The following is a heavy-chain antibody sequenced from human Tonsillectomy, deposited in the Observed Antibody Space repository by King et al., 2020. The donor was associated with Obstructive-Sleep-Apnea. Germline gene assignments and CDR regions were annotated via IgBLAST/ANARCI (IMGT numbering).Heavy chain of an antibody. CDR1: GYSVISGDY. D-gene: IGHD2-8*02. Sequence: LQLQESGPGLVKPSETLSLACTVSGYSVISGDYWGWIRQPPGRGLEWIGSIYHSGYTRYNPSLKSRANISVDTSTNQFFLRLTSVTAADPAVYDCVREAAKVVYAHISGYLDYFDSWGQGTRVTVSP. CDR2: IYHSGYT. J-gene: IGHJ4*02. V-gene: IGHV4-38-2*02. CDR3: VREAAKVVYAHISGYLDYFDS.